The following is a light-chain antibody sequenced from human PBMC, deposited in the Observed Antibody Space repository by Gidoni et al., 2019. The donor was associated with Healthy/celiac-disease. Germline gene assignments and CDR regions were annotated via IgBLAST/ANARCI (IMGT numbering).Light chain of an antibody. J-gene: IGKJ2*01. CDR1: QSVLYSSNNKNY. CDR2: WAS. V-gene: IGKV4-1*01. CDR3: QQYYSTPYT. Sequence: DIVMTQSPDSLAVSLGERATINCKSSQSVLYSSNNKNYLAWYQQKPGQPPKLLIYWASTRESGVPDRFSGAGSGTDFTLTISSLRAEDVAVYYCQQYYSTPYTFGQXTKLEIK.